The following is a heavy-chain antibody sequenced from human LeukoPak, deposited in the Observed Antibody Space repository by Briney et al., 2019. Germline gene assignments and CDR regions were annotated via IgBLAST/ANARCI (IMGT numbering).Heavy chain of an antibody. CDR2: ISSSSSYI. CDR3: AKDWGYCSSTSCYKEDAFDI. J-gene: IGHJ3*02. Sequence: PGGSLRLSCAASGFTFSSYSMNWVRQAPGKGLEWVSSISSSSSYIYYADSVKGRFTISRDNAKNSLYLQMNSLRAEDTAVYYCAKDWGYCSSTSCYKEDAFDIWGQGTMVTVSS. D-gene: IGHD2-2*02. V-gene: IGHV3-21*04. CDR1: GFTFSSYS.